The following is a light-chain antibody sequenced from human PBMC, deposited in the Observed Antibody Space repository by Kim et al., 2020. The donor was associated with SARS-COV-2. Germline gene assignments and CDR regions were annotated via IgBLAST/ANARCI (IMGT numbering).Light chain of an antibody. CDR2: QHD. V-gene: IGLV3-1*01. CDR3: QAWDSSAAV. CDR1: KLGDKY. Sequence: SLSPGQKARITCSGDKLGDKYAFWYQQKPGQSPVLVMFQHDKRPSGISQRFSGSNSGNTAILTISGTRTIDEADYYCQAWDSSAAVFGGGTQLTVL. J-gene: IGLJ2*01.